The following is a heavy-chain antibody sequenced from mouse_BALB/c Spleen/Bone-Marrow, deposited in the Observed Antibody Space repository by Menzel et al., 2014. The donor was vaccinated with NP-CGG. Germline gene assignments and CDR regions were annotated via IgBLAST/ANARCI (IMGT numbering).Heavy chain of an antibody. Sequence: VQLKDSGPELVKPGASVKMSCKASGYKFTSYVMLWVKQKPGQGLEWIGYINPYNDVTTYYEKFKGKASLTSDKSSSTAYMELSSLTSDAAAFYYCGRDYYRGAFDYWGQGTTLTVSS. J-gene: IGHJ2*01. CDR1: GYKFTSYV. D-gene: IGHD2-14*01. CDR3: GRDYYRGAFDY. CDR2: INPYNDVT. V-gene: IGHV1-14*01.